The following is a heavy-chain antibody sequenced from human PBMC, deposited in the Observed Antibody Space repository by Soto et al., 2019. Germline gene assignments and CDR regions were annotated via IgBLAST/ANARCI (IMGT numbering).Heavy chain of an antibody. CDR3: AIGRYCISTSCYLDY. Sequence: PGGSLRLSCAASGFTFSSYWMSWVRQAPGKGLEWVANIKQDGSEKYYVDSVKGRFTISRDNAKNSLYLQMNSLRAEDTAVYYCAIGRYCISTSCYLDYWGQGTLVTVSS. V-gene: IGHV3-7*01. CDR1: GFTFSSYW. D-gene: IGHD2-2*01. J-gene: IGHJ4*02. CDR2: IKQDGSEK.